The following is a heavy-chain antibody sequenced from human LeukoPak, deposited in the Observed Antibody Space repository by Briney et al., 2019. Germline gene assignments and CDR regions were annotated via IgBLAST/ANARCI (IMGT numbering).Heavy chain of an antibody. CDR3: ARDHRYSNYYYGMDV. V-gene: IGHV3-23*01. Sequence: GGSLRLSCAASGITFSSYAMSWVRQAPGKGLEWVSAISGSGGSTYYADSVKGRFTISRDNSKNTLYLQMNSLRAEDTAVYYCARDHRYSNYYYGMDVWGQGTTVIVSS. CDR1: GITFSSYA. J-gene: IGHJ6*02. D-gene: IGHD4-11*01. CDR2: ISGSGGST.